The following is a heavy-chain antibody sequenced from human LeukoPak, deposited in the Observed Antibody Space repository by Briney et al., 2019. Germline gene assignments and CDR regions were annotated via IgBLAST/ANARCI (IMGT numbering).Heavy chain of an antibody. V-gene: IGHV4-4*02. Sequence: SETLSLTCGVSGGSISSSNWWSWVRQPPGKGLEWIGEIYHSGSTNYNPSLKSRVTISVDKSKKQFSLKLSSVTAADTAVYYCARGAAAGTPNNWFDPWGQGTLVTVSS. CDR3: ARGAAAGTPNNWFDP. D-gene: IGHD6-13*01. CDR1: GGSISSSNW. J-gene: IGHJ5*02. CDR2: IYHSGST.